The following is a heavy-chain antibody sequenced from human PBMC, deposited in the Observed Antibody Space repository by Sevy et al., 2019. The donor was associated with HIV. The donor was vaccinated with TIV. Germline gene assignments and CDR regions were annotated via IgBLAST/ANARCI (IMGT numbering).Heavy chain of an antibody. CDR1: GFTFSSYD. CDR2: IGTAGDT. CDR3: ARDFIAAAGKDYYYYGMDV. D-gene: IGHD6-13*01. Sequence: GGSLRLSCAASGFTFSSYDMHWVRQATGKGLEWVSAIGTAGDTYYPGSVKGRFTISRENAKNSLYLQMNSLRAGETAVYYCARDFIAAAGKDYYYYGMDVWGQGTTVTVSS. V-gene: IGHV3-13*01. J-gene: IGHJ6*02.